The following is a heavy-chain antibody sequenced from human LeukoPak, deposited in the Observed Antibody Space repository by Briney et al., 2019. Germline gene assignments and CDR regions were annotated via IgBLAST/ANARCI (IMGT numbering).Heavy chain of an antibody. CDR1: GYTFTSYD. D-gene: IGHD3-10*01. J-gene: IGHJ5*02. CDR3: ARRHGSGSYLNNWFDP. CDR2: MNPNSGNT. Sequence: ASVKVSCKASGYTFTSYDINWVRQATGQGLEWMGWMNPNSGNTGYAQKFQGRVTMTRNTSISTAYMELSSLRSEDTAVYYCARRHGSGSYLNNWFDPWGQGTLVTVSS. V-gene: IGHV1-8*01.